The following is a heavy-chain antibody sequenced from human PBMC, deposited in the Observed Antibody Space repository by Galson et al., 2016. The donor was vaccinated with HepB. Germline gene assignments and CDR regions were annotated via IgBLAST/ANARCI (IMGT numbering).Heavy chain of an antibody. Sequence: ETLSLTCTVSGGSINNYFWSWIRQTPGKRLECIGYIYDSGSTNYNPSLKSRVTMSVDTSKNQFSLRLTSVTAADTAIYYCARLGRDYGVPHRIDFWGQGTLVTVSS. J-gene: IGHJ4*02. CDR1: GGSINNYF. D-gene: IGHD4-17*01. V-gene: IGHV4-59*01. CDR3: ARLGRDYGVPHRIDF. CDR2: IYDSGST.